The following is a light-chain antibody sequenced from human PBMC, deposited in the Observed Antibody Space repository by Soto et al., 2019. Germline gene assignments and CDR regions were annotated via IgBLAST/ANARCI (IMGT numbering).Light chain of an antibody. CDR2: EVN. V-gene: IGLV2-8*01. CDR3: SSYAGSNNLDV. J-gene: IGLJ1*01. CDR1: SSDVGGFDY. Sequence: QSVLTQPPSASGSPGQSFTISCTGTSSDVGGFDYVSWYQQHPGKAPKLIIYEVNKRPSGVPDRFSGSKPGNTASLTVSGLQAEDEADYYCSSYAGSNNLDVFGTGTKVTVL.